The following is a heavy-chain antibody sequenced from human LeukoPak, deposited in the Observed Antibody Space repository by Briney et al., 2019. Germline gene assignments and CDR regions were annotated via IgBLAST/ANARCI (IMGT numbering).Heavy chain of an antibody. CDR2: MNPNSGNT. V-gene: IGHV1-8*01. CDR3: ARGWDCSGGSCLLGGY. Sequence: GASVKVSCKASGYTFTSYDINWVRQAPGQGLEWVGWMNPNSGNTVYAQKFQGRVTMTRNTSISTAYMELSSLRSEDTAVYYCARGWDCSGGSCLLGGYWGQGTLVTVSS. J-gene: IGHJ4*02. CDR1: GYTFTSYD. D-gene: IGHD2-15*01.